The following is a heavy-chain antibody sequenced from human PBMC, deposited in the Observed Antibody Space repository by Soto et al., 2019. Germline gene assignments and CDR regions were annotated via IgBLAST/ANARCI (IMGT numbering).Heavy chain of an antibody. V-gene: IGHV1-69*13. CDR2: IIPMFGTA. CDR1: GYTFTSSG. Sequence: SVKVSCKASGYTFTSSGISWVRQAPGQGLEWMGGIIPMFGTANYAQRFQDRVTITADESTNTVYMELSSLRSEDTAVYFCASGIQLWLRRINNGYSGWGQGTLVTVSS. CDR3: ASGIQLWLRRINNGYSG. J-gene: IGHJ4*02. D-gene: IGHD5-18*01.